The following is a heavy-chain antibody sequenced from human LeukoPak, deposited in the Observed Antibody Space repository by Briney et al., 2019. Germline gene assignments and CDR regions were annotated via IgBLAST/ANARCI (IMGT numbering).Heavy chain of an antibody. CDR2: MYTSGST. J-gene: IGHJ6*02. CDR3: ARGDYYDSSGYHQRYYYGMDV. Sequence: SETLSLTCTVSGGSISSYYWSWIRQPAGKGLEWIGRMYTSGSTNYNPSLKSRVTMSVDTSKNQFSLKLSSVTAADTAVYYCARGDYYDSSGYHQRYYYGMDVWGQGTTVTVSS. D-gene: IGHD3-22*01. CDR1: GGSISSYY. V-gene: IGHV4-4*07.